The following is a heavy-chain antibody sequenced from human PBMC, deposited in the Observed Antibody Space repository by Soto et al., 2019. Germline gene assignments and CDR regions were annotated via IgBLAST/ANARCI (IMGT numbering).Heavy chain of an antibody. V-gene: IGHV3-30-3*01. CDR2: ISYDGSNK. J-gene: IGHJ4*02. CDR3: ARSTPRLQLGYCSGGSCYSGFDY. Sequence: GGSLRLSCAASGFTFSSYAMHWVRQAPGKGLEWVAVISYDGSNKYYADSVKGRFTISRDNSKNTLYLQMNSLRAEDTAVYYCARSTPRLQLGYCSGGSCYSGFDYWGQGTLVTVS. D-gene: IGHD2-15*01. CDR1: GFTFSSYA.